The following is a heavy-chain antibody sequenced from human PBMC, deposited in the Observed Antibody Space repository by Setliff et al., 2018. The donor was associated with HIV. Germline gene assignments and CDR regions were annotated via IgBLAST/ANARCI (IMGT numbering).Heavy chain of an antibody. V-gene: IGHV4-34*01. Sequence: SETLSLTCAVYGGSLSGYHWSWIRQSPEKGLEWIGEINHSGSTNYNPSLKSRVTMSVDTSKNQFSLKLSSVTAADTAVYYCARLPRQLLKGAAAYFDYWGQGILVTVSS. J-gene: IGHJ4*02. CDR3: ARLPRQLLKGAAAYFDY. D-gene: IGHD5-18*01. CDR1: GGSLSGYH. CDR2: INHSGST.